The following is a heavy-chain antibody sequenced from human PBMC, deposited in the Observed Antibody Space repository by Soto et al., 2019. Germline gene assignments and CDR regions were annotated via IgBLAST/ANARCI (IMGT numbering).Heavy chain of an antibody. J-gene: IGHJ6*03. D-gene: IGHD2-2*01. Sequence: PGGSLRLSCAASGFTFSSYAMSWVRQAPGKGLEWVSAISGSGGSTYYADSVKGRFTISRDNSKNTLYLQMNSLRAEDTAVFYCAKVPAATLYYYYYMDVWGKGTTVTVSS. CDR2: ISGSGGST. V-gene: IGHV3-23*01. CDR1: GFTFSSYA. CDR3: AKVPAATLYYYYYMDV.